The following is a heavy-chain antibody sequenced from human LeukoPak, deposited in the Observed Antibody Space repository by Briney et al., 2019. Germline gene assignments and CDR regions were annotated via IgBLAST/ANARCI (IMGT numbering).Heavy chain of an antibody. CDR3: ARAIAAAGTVFWFDP. D-gene: IGHD6-13*01. V-gene: IGHV1-69*13. Sequence: GASVKVSCKASGGTFSSYAISWVRQAPGQGLEWMGGIIPIFGTANYALKFQGRVTITADESTSTAYMELSSLRSEDTAVYYCARAIAAAGTVFWFDPWGQGTLVTVSS. CDR1: GGTFSSYA. J-gene: IGHJ5*02. CDR2: IIPIFGTA.